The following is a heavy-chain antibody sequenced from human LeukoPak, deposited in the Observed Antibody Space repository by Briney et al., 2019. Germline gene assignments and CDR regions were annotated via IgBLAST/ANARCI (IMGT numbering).Heavy chain of an antibody. V-gene: IGHV3-21*05. CDR1: GFTFSSYA. Sequence: PGGSLRLSCAASGFTFSSYAMSWVRQAPGKGLEWVSYISSSSSYTNYADSVKGRFTISRDNAKNSLYLQMNSLRAEDTAVYYCARAGAATSTQGAFDIWGQGTMVTVSS. J-gene: IGHJ3*02. CDR3: ARAGAATSTQGAFDI. D-gene: IGHD1-26*01. CDR2: ISSSSSYT.